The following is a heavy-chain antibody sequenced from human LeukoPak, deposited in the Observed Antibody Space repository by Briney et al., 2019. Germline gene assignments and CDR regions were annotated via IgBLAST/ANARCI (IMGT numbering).Heavy chain of an antibody. D-gene: IGHD6-13*01. V-gene: IGHV2-5*01. CDR2: IYWNDDK. CDR3: AHRPIPAAGFNWFDP. J-gene: IGHJ5*02. Sequence: SGPTLVKPTQTLTLTCTFSGFSLTTSGAGVGWIRQPPGKALEWLALIYWNDDKRYRPSLKSRLTIAKDTSKNQVVLTMTNMDPVDTATYYCAHRPIPAAGFNWFDPWGQGTLVTVSS. CDR1: GFSLTTSGAG.